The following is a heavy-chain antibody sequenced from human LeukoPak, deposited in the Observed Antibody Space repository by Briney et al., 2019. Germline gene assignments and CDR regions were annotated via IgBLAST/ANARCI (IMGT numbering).Heavy chain of an antibody. Sequence: SGGSLRLSCAASGFTFSNYWMHWVRQAPGKGLEWASRINPDGSSSNYADSVKGRFTMSRDNAKSMVYLQMDGLRAEDTAVFSCVRQAVSGDSGIAYWGRGVLVTVSS. V-gene: IGHV3-74*01. CDR2: INPDGSSS. J-gene: IGHJ4*02. CDR1: GFTFSNYW. D-gene: IGHD4-17*01. CDR3: VRQAVSGDSGIAY.